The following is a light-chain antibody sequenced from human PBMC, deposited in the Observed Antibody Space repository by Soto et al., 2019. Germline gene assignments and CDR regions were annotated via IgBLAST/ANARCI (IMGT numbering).Light chain of an antibody. V-gene: IGLV1-40*01. Sequence: QSVLPQPPSVSGAPGQRVTISCTGSSSNIGAGYDVHWYQQLPGTAPKLLIYGNSNRPSGVPDRVSGSKSGTSASLAITGLQAEDEADYYCQSYDSRLSGYVFGTGTKLTVL. J-gene: IGLJ1*01. CDR2: GNS. CDR3: QSYDSRLSGYV. CDR1: SSNIGAGYD.